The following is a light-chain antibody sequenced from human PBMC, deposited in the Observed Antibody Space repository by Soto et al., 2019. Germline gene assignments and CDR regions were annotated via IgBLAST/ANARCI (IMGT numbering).Light chain of an antibody. CDR2: GAS. CDR1: QSISSSY. CDR3: QQYGSSPYVT. Sequence: EIVLTQSPGTLSLSPGERATLSCRASQSISSSYLAWYQQKPGQAPRLLTYGASSRATGIPDRFSGSGSGSDFTLTISRLEPEDFAVYYCQQYGSSPYVTFGQGTKV. V-gene: IGKV3-20*01. J-gene: IGKJ1*01.